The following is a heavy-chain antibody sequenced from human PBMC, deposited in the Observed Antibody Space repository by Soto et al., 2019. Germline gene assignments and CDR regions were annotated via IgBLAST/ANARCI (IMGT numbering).Heavy chain of an antibody. CDR1: GFTFSNFA. Sequence: PGGSLRLSCAASGFTFSNFAMTWVRQAPGKGLEWVSAISANTYTTYYTDSVKGRFTISRDNSKSTLYLQMNSLRAEDTAVYYCAKILSNSDYLPEYWGQGTLVTVSS. V-gene: IGHV3-23*01. J-gene: IGHJ4*02. D-gene: IGHD3-22*01. CDR3: AKILSNSDYLPEY. CDR2: ISANTYTT.